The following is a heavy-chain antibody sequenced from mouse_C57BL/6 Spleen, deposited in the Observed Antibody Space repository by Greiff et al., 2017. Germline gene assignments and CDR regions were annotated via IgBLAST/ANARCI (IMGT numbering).Heavy chain of an antibody. CDR1: GYTFTSYW. V-gene: IGHV1-53*01. D-gene: IGHD2-1*01. Sequence: VQLQQPGTELVKPGASVKLSCKASGYTFTSYWMHWVKQRPGQGLEWIGNINPSNGGTNYNEKFKSKATLTVDKSSSTAYMQLSSLTSEDSAVXYCARVGGNYVRYFDVWGTGTTVTVSS. CDR2: INPSNGGT. CDR3: ARVGGNYVRYFDV. J-gene: IGHJ1*03.